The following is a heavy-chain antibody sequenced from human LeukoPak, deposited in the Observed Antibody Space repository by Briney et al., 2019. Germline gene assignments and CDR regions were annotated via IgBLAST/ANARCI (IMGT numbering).Heavy chain of an antibody. Sequence: VASVKVSCKATGYTFTNYDINWVRQATGQGLEWMGWMNPNSGNTGYAQKFQGRVTMTRNTSITAAYMELSSLTSEDTAVYYCARDREGGCPNYWGQGTLVTVSS. V-gene: IGHV1-8*01. D-gene: IGHD1-26*01. J-gene: IGHJ4*02. CDR3: ARDREGGCPNY. CDR1: GYTFTNYD. CDR2: MNPNSGNT.